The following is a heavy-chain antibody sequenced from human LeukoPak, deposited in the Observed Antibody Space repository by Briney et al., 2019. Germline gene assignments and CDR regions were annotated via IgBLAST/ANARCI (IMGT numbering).Heavy chain of an antibody. CDR2: ISTSGRT. V-gene: IGHV4-4*07. CDR3: ESGGAAAGSY. Sequence: PSETLSLTCTVSGGSITTYYWSWIRQPAGKGLEWIGRISTSGRTNYNPSLKSRLTMSADTSKNQFSLILNSVTAADTAVYYCESGGAAAGSYWGQGTLVTVSS. J-gene: IGHJ4*02. CDR1: GGSITTYY. D-gene: IGHD6-13*01.